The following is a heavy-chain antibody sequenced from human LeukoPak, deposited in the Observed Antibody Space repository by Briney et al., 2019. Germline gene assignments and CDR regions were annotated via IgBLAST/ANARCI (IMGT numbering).Heavy chain of an antibody. CDR2: INHSGST. CDR1: GFTFSSYA. Sequence: GSLRLSCAASGFTFSSYAMSWVRQAPGKGLEWIGEINHSGSTTYNPSLKSRVTISVDTSKNQFSLKLSSVTAADTAVYYCATRMLWLSICWPNWFDPWGQGTLVTVSS. J-gene: IGHJ5*02. CDR3: ATRMLWLSICWPNWFDP. D-gene: IGHD5-18*01. V-gene: IGHV4-34*08.